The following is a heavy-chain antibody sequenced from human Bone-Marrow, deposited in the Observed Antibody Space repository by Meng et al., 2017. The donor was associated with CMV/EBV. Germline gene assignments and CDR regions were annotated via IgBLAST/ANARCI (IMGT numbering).Heavy chain of an antibody. CDR3: ANGRGWQIGEDY. CDR2: ISGTGDST. D-gene: IGHD3-10*01. CDR1: GFTFRSYG. V-gene: IGHV3-23*01. J-gene: IGHJ4*02. Sequence: GESLKISCAASGFTFRSYGMTWVRQAPGKGLEWVPAISGTGDSTYYADSVKGRFTISRDNSRNTLDLQMDSLTAEDTAVYYCANGRGWQIGEDYWGMGTLVTVSS.